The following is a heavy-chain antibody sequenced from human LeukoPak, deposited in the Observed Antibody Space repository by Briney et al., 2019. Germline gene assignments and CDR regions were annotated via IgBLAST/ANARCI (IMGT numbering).Heavy chain of an antibody. Sequence: GASVKVSCKASGYTFSNYGITWVRQAPGQGLEWMGWSIAYNGNINYAQKVQGRVTMTTDTSTSTAYMELRSLRSDDTAVYYCARVTNYYGSGSLGRRDYYYYYMDVWGKGTTVTVSS. CDR1: GYTFSNYG. V-gene: IGHV1-18*01. CDR3: ARVTNYYGSGSLGRRDYYYYYMDV. J-gene: IGHJ6*03. CDR2: SIAYNGNI. D-gene: IGHD3-10*01.